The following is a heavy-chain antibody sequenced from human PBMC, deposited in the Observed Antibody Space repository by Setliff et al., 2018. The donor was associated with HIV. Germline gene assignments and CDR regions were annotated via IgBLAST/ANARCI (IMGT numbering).Heavy chain of an antibody. CDR1: GFTFSDYS. CDR3: VRQVSYYHFYMDV. J-gene: IGHJ6*03. V-gene: IGHV3-48*01. Sequence: PGGSLRLSCVASGFTFSDYSMNWVRQAPGKGLEWVSYINNISSTISYADSVKGRFTISRDNAKSSLYLQMNSLRAEDTAVYYCVRQVSYYHFYMDVWGKGTTVTVSS. D-gene: IGHD6-6*01. CDR2: INNISSTI.